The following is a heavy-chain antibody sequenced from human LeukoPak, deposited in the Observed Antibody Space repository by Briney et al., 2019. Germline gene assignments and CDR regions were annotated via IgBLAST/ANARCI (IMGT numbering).Heavy chain of an antibody. V-gene: IGHV4-39*01. CDR1: GGSISSSSAY. J-gene: IGHJ4*02. D-gene: IGHD5-18*01. Sequence: SETLSLTCTVSGGSISSSSAYWGWIRQPPGKGLEWIGSIYYSKNTYYNPSLKSRVTISADTSKNQFSLTLGPVSATDTAVYYCVSPRGFSYGYFDYWGQGTLVTVSS. CDR3: VSPRGFSYGYFDY. CDR2: IYYSKNT.